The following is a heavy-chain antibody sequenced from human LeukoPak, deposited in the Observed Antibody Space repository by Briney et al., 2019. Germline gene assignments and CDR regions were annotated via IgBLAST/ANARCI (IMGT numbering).Heavy chain of an antibody. J-gene: IGHJ4*02. V-gene: IGHV1-2*02. CDR3: ARDPAAAAVPSDY. CDR1: GYTFTDYY. Sequence: ASVKVSCKASGYTFTDYYMHWVRQAPGQGLEWMGWINCNSGDRKYAQKFQGRVTVTRDTSISTVYMELSRLTSVDTAVYYCARDPAAAAVPSDYWGQGTLVTVSS. CDR2: INCNSGDR. D-gene: IGHD6-13*01.